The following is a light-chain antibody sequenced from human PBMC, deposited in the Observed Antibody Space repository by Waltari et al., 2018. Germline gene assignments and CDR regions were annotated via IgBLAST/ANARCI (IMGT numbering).Light chain of an antibody. V-gene: IGKV1-39*01. CDR3: QQSYSSPPHT. CDR2: AAS. Sequence: DIQMTHSPSSLSASVGDRVTIPCRASQNLRSYLTWYQQKPGKAPNQLIYAASNLQSGIPSRFSGGGSGTDFTRTISSLQPEESATYYCQQSYSSPPHTFGQGTKLEIK. CDR1: QNLRSY. J-gene: IGKJ2*01.